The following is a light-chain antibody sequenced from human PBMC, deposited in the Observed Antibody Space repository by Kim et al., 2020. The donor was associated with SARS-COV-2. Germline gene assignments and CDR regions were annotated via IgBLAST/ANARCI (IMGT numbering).Light chain of an antibody. CDR1: QGINNY. CDR3: QKYHTAPYT. J-gene: IGKJ2*01. Sequence: SATGGDRVTITCPASQGINNYLAWYQQKPGKVPKLLIHSASTLQSGVPSRFSGSGSGTDFTLTISSLQPEDVATYYCQKYHTAPYTFGQGTKLEI. V-gene: IGKV1-27*01. CDR2: SAS.